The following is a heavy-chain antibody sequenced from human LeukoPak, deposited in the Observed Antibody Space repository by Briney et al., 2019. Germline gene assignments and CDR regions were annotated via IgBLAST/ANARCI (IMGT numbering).Heavy chain of an antibody. CDR1: GFTFSNAW. CDR3: AKVPTVTLDY. J-gene: IGHJ4*02. Sequence: GGSLRLSCAASGFTFSNAWMSWVRQAPGKGLEWVSAISGSGGSTYYADSVKGRFTISRDNSKNTLYLQMNSLRAEDTAVYYCAKVPTVTLDYWGQGTLVTVSS. D-gene: IGHD4-17*01. V-gene: IGHV3-23*01. CDR2: ISGSGGST.